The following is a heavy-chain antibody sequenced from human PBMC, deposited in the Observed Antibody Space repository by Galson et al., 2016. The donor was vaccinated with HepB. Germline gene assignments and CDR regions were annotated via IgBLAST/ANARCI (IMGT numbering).Heavy chain of an antibody. D-gene: IGHD3-10*01. Sequence: QSGAEVKKPGESLRISCKGSGYSFTNYWISWVRQTPNKGLEWMGRIDPSDSYTNYSPSFQGHVTISADKSISTAYLQWSSLKASDTAMYYCARDLWFGESPEDYWGQGTLVTVSS. V-gene: IGHV5-10-1*01. CDR3: ARDLWFGESPEDY. J-gene: IGHJ4*02. CDR2: IDPSDSYT. CDR1: GYSFTNYW.